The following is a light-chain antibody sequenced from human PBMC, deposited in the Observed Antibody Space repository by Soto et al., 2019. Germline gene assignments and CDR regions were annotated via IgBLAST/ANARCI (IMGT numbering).Light chain of an antibody. Sequence: DIVLTQSPGTLSLSPGKRATLSCWASQSVGNNYLAWYQQKPGQAPRLLIYHASSRATGIPDRFSGSGSGTDFTLTISRLEPEDFSVYYCQQYGWSPPITRGQGTRLEVK. J-gene: IGKJ5*01. CDR1: QSVGNNY. CDR3: QQYGWSPPIT. V-gene: IGKV3-20*01. CDR2: HAS.